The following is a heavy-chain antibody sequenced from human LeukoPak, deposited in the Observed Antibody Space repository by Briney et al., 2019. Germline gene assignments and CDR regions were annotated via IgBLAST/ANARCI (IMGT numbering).Heavy chain of an antibody. D-gene: IGHD2-15*01. Sequence: PGGSLRLSCATSGFSFNGAWLSWVRQAPGKGLEWIGRIQHGGTTDYAAPVKGRFTISRDDSKATLYLQMNSLKTEDTAIYSSTTVTHFYLGGQGTLVTVSS. CDR3: TTVTHFYL. CDR1: GFSFNGAW. V-gene: IGHV3-15*01. J-gene: IGHJ4*02. CDR2: IQHGGTT.